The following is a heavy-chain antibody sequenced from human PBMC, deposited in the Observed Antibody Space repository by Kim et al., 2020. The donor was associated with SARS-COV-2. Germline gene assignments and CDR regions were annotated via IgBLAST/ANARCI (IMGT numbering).Heavy chain of an antibody. D-gene: IGHD3-10*01. Sequence: GGSLRLSCAASGFTVNTYAMSWVRQAPGKGLEWVSDIRRSDGGTFYADSVKGRFTISRDNSKNTLYLQMSSLRAEDTALYYCARERGGVTNALDVWGQGT. CDR2: IRRSDGGT. CDR1: GFTVNTYA. J-gene: IGHJ3*01. V-gene: IGHV3-23*01. CDR3: ARERGGVTNALDV.